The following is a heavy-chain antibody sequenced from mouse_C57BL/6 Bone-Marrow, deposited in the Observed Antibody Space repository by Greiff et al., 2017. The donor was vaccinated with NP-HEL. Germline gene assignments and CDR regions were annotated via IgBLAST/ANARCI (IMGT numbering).Heavy chain of an antibody. J-gene: IGHJ2*01. CDR3: ASPTIYDGYYHYFDD. CDR1: GYTFTSYT. CDR2: INPSSGYT. V-gene: IGHV1-4*01. Sequence: QVQLQQSGAELARPGASVKMSCKASGYTFTSYTMHWVKQRPGQGLEWIGYINPSSGYTKYNQKFKDKATLTADKSSSTAYMQLSSLTSEDSAVYYCASPTIYDGYYHYFDDWGQGTTLTVSS. D-gene: IGHD2-3*01.